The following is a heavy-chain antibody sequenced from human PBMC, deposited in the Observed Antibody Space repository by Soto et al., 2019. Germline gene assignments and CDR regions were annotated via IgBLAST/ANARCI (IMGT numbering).Heavy chain of an antibody. CDR1: GGSISSYY. CDR3: ARDLWGYCGTDCYPLDV. Sequence: SETLSLTCTVPGGSISSYYWCWIRQPPGKELEWIGYIYYSGNTKYNPSLNSRVTISLDTSKNQFSLKLNSVTAADTAVYYCARDLWGYCGTDCYPLDVWVQGTTVT. D-gene: IGHD2-21*02. CDR2: IYYSGNT. V-gene: IGHV4-59*01. J-gene: IGHJ6*02.